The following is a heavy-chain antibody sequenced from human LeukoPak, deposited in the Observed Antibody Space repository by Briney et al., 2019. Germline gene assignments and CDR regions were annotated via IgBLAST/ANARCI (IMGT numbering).Heavy chain of an antibody. CDR2: ISGSGGST. J-gene: IGHJ4*02. CDR1: GFTFSSYA. D-gene: IGHD3-9*01. CDR3: ARDPRDILTGYYRDYFDY. Sequence: GGSLRLSCAASGFTFSSYAMSWVRQAPGKGLEWVSAISGSGGSTYYADSVKGRFTISRDNSKNTLYLQMNSLRADDTAVYYCARDPRDILTGYYRDYFDYWGQGTLVTVSS. V-gene: IGHV3-23*01.